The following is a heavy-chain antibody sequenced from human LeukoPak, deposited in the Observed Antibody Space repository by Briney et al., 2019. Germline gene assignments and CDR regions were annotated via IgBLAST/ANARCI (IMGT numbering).Heavy chain of an antibody. J-gene: IGHJ4*02. D-gene: IGHD7-27*01. V-gene: IGHV3-7*01. CDR2: VKYDGNEK. CDR1: GFIFSTYW. Sequence: GGSLRLSCAASGFIFSTYWMTWVRQAPGKGLEWVATVKYDGNEKYYVDSVRGRFTISRDNAKNSLYLQMNSLTAEDTAVFYCVRESFSRGDFNWGQGTLVSVSS. CDR3: VRESFSRGDFN.